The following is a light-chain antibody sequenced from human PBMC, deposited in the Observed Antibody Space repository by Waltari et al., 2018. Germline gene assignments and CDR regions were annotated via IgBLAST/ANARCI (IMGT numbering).Light chain of an antibody. J-gene: IGLJ1*01. CDR2: DVS. CDR1: SSDVGGYNY. Sequence: QSALTQPASVSGSPGQSITIPCTGTSSDVGGYNYVSWYQQHPGKAPQLMIYDVSKRPSGVSNRFSGSKSGNTASLTISGLQAEDEADYYCSSYTSSSSLYVFGTGTKVTVL. V-gene: IGLV2-14*01. CDR3: SSYTSSSSLYV.